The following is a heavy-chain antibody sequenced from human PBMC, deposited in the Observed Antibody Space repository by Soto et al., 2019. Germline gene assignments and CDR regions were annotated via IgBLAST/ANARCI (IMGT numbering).Heavy chain of an antibody. CDR3: AREPRTAVGATGLFDY. CDR2: LSSSSGTI. V-gene: IGHV3-48*02. D-gene: IGHD1-26*01. Sequence: GGSLRLSCAASGFTFSIYSMNWVRQAPGKGLEWVSYLSSSSGTIHYAESVKGRFTISRDNAKNLLFLQMSSLRDEDTAVYYCAREPRTAVGATGLFDYWGQGTLVTVSS. J-gene: IGHJ4*02. CDR1: GFTFSIYS.